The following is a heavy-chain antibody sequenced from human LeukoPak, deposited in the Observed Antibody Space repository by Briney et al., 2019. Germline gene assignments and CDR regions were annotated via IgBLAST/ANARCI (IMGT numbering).Heavy chain of an antibody. CDR2: ITPIFGTA. CDR3: ARDHRDGELELPPN. CDR1: GYTFTGYY. V-gene: IGHV1-69*13. J-gene: IGHJ4*02. D-gene: IGHD1-7*01. Sequence: SVKVSCKASGYTFTGYYMHWVRQAPGQGLEWMGGITPIFGTANYAQKFQGRVTITADESTSTAYMELSSLRSEDTAVYYCARDHRDGELELPPNWGQGTLVTVSS.